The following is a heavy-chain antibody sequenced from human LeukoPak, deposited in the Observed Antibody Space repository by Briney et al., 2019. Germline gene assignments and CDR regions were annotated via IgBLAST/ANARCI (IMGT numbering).Heavy chain of an antibody. J-gene: IGHJ4*02. CDR3: ARTTGYSYGSQWYYFDY. D-gene: IGHD5-18*01. V-gene: IGHV3-21*01. CDR1: GFTFSSYS. Sequence: GGSLRLSCAASGFTFSSYSMTWVRQAPGKGLEWVSSISSSSSYIYYADSVKGRFTISRDNAKNSLYLQMNSLRAEDTAVYYCARTTGYSYGSQWYYFDYWGQGTLVTVSS. CDR2: ISSSSSYI.